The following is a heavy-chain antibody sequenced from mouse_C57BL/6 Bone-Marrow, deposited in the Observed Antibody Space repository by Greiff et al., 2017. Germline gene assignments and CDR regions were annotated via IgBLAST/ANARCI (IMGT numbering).Heavy chain of an antibody. Sequence: VQLQQPGAELVMPGASVKLSCKASGYTFTSYWMHWVKQRPGQGLEWIGEIDPSDSYTNYNQKFKGKSTLTVDKSSRPPSLQLSSLTSEDSAVXYWSREGFYYYGSSSYSIDYWGQGTSVPVSS. V-gene: IGHV1-69*01. D-gene: IGHD1-1*01. CDR1: GYTFTSYW. J-gene: IGHJ4*01. CDR2: IDPSDSYT. CDR3: SREGFYYYGSSSYSIDY.